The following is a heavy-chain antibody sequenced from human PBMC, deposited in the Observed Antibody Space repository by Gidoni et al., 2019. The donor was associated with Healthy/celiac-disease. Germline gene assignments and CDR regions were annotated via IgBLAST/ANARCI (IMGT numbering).Heavy chain of an antibody. J-gene: IGHJ3*02. V-gene: IGHV4-30-4*01. CDR1: RTGDYY. CDR3: ASPYCGGDCFAFDI. D-gene: IGHD2-21*02. Sequence: RTGDYYWSWIRQPPGKGLEWIGYIYYRGSTYYNPSLKSRVTIPVDTSKNQFSLKLSSVTAADTAVYYCASPYCGGDCFAFDIWGQGTMVTVSS. CDR2: IYYRGST.